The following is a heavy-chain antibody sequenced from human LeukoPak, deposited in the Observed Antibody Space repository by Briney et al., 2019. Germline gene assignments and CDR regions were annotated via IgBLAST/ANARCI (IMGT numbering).Heavy chain of an antibody. CDR2: ISSSGSTI. CDR1: YY. Sequence: YYGGWIRQAPGKGLEWVSYISSSGSTIYYADSVKARFTISRDNAKNSLDLQMNSLRAEDTAVYYCARDRDTVVTPGYYGMDVWGQGTTVSVSS. V-gene: IGHV3-11*01. CDR3: ARDRDTVVTPGYYGMDV. J-gene: IGHJ6*02. D-gene: IGHD4-23*01.